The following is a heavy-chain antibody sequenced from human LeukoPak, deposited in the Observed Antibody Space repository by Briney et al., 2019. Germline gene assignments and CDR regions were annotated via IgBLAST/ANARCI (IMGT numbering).Heavy chain of an antibody. CDR2: IYYSGST. J-gene: IGHJ5*02. CDR3: ARLGQLLYRNSKNCFDP. Sequence: SETLSLTCTVSGGSVSSSSYYWGWIRQPPGKGLEWIGSIYYSGSTYYNPSLKSRVTISVDTSKNQFSLKLSSVTAADTAVYYCARLGQLLYRNSKNCFDPWGQGTLVTVSS. D-gene: IGHD2-2*02. CDR1: GGSVSSSSYY. V-gene: IGHV4-39*01.